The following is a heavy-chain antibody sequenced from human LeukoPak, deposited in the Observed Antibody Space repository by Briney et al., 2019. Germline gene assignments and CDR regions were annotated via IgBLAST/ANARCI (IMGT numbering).Heavy chain of an antibody. CDR3: ARGSRRFGFAFDY. J-gene: IGHJ4*02. V-gene: IGHV3-7*01. Sequence: GGSLRLSCAASGFTFSSYWMSWVRQAPGKGLEWVANIKQDGSEKYYVDSVKGRFTISRDNAKNSLYLQMNSLRAEDTAVYYCARGSRRFGFAFDYWGQGTLVTVSS. CDR1: GFTFSSYW. CDR2: IKQDGSEK. D-gene: IGHD3-10*01.